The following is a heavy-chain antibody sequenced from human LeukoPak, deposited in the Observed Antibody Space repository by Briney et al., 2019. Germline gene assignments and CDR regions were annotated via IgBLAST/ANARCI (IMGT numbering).Heavy chain of an antibody. D-gene: IGHD3-10*01. CDR2: INHSGST. V-gene: IGHV4-34*01. Sequence: SETLSLTCAVNGGSFSGYYWSWIRQPPGKGLEWIGEINHSGSTNYNPSLKSRVTISVDTSKNQFSLKLSSVTAADTAVYYCARGLHTRYGSGSYYRPTRYYFDYWGQGTLVTVSS. CDR3: ARGLHTRYGSGSYYRPTRYYFDY. CDR1: GGSFSGYY. J-gene: IGHJ4*02.